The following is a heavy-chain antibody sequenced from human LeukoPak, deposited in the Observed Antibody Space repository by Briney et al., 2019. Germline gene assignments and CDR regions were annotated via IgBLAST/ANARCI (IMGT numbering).Heavy chain of an antibody. CDR3: ARGDGMDV. Sequence: GASVKVSCKASGYTFTSYAMHWVRQAPGQRLEWMGWINAGNGNTKYSQKFQGRVTMTTDTSTSTAYMELRSLRSDDTAVYYCARGDGMDVWGQGTTVTVSS. CDR2: INAGNGNT. J-gene: IGHJ6*02. CDR1: GYTFTSYA. V-gene: IGHV1-3*01.